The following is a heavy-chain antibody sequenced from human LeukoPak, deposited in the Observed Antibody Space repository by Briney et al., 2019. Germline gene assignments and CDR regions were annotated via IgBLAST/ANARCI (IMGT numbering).Heavy chain of an antibody. D-gene: IGHD3-10*01. Sequence: PSETLSLTCTVSGYSISSGYYWGWIRQPPGKGLEWIGSIYHSGSTNYNPSLKSRVTISVDKSKNQFSLKLSSVTAADTAVYYCARGGSGSYSVLYFDYWGQGTLVTVSS. J-gene: IGHJ4*02. V-gene: IGHV4-38-2*02. CDR2: IYHSGST. CDR3: ARGGSGSYSVLYFDY. CDR1: GYSISSGYY.